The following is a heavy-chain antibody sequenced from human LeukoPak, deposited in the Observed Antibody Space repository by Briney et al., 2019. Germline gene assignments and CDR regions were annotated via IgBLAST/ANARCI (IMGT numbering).Heavy chain of an antibody. Sequence: ASVKVSCKASGYTFTDYYIHWMRQAPGQGLDWVGWINPNSGVTNSAHKFQGRVTMTRDTSINTAYMEVSRLTFDDTAFYYCTRSPVGQLAIWDFWGQGTLVTVSS. CDR2: INPNSGVT. V-gene: IGHV1-2*02. J-gene: IGHJ4*02. CDR3: TRSPVGQLAIWDF. CDR1: GYTFTDYY. D-gene: IGHD6-6*01.